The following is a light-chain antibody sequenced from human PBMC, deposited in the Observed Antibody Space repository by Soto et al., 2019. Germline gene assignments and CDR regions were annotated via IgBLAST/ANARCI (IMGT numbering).Light chain of an antibody. CDR1: INDVGGYNY. CDR2: QVT. CDR3: MSYAGGNRFV. Sequence: QSALTQPPSASGSPGQSVTISCAGTINDVGGYNYVSWYQQHPGKVPQLMIYQVTKRPSGVPDRFSASKSDTTASLTISGLKAEDEGVYYCMSYAGGNRFVFGTGTKVTVL. J-gene: IGLJ1*01. V-gene: IGLV2-8*01.